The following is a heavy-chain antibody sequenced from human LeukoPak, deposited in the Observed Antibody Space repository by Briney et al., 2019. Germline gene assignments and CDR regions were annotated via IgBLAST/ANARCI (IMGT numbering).Heavy chain of an antibody. CDR2: IIPILGIA. J-gene: IGHJ4*02. Sequence: ASVKVSCKASGGTFSSYAISWVRQAPGQVLAWMGRIIPILGIANYAQKFQGRVTITADKSTSTAYMELSSLRSEDTAVYYCARDAEYSSSSWVYWGQGTLVTVSS. CDR3: ARDAEYSSSSWVY. V-gene: IGHV1-69*04. CDR1: GGTFSSYA. D-gene: IGHD6-6*01.